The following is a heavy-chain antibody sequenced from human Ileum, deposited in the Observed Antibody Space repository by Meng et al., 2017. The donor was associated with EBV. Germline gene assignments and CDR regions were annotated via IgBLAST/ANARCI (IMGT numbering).Heavy chain of an antibody. CDR2: ICYTDYT. CDR3: AMGPDYAKTGY. CDR1: GGSISSINYC. D-gene: IGHD4-17*01. Sequence: QLLLQESGQGLVKPSETLSLTCSVSGGSISSINYCWGWIRQPPGKGLEWIQSICYTDYTYYNPSLKSRVTISADKSKNQFSLRLNSLTAADTAVYYCAMGPDYAKTGYWGQGTLVTVSS. V-gene: IGHV4-39*01. J-gene: IGHJ4*02.